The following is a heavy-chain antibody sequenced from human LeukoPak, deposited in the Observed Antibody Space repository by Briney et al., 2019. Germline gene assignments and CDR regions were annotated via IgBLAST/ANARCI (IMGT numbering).Heavy chain of an antibody. J-gene: IGHJ4*02. CDR2: INHSGIS. CDR3: VRGPDHAKVGY. D-gene: IGHD1-14*01. Sequence: SETLSLTCAVYGGSFSHNYWNWVRQPPGKGQEWIGEINHSGISDYNPSLSSRVTMSLDTSKNHFSLKLASVTAADTAVYYCVRGPDHAKVGYWGQGTPVTVSS. CDR1: GGSFSHNY. V-gene: IGHV4-34*01.